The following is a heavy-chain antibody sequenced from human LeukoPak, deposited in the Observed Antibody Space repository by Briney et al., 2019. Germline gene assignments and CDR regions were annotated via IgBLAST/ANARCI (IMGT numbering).Heavy chain of an antibody. CDR3: ARVGAYYDSSGHSNDY. CDR1: GGSISSYY. V-gene: IGHV4-4*07. J-gene: IGHJ4*02. Sequence: SETLSLTCTVSGGSISSYYWSWIRQPAGKGLEWIGRIYTSGSTNYNPSLKSRVTISVDTSKNQFSLKLSSVTAADTAVYYCARVGAYYDSSGHSNDYWGQGTLVTVSS. CDR2: IYTSGST. D-gene: IGHD3-22*01.